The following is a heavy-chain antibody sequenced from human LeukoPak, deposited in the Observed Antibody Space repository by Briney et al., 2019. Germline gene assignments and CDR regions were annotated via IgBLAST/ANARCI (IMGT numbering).Heavy chain of an antibody. V-gene: IGHV4-59*01. Sequence: SETLSLTCTVSGGSISSYYWSWIRQPPGKGLEWIGYIYYSGSTNYNPSLKSRVTISGDTSKNQFSLKLSSVTAADTAVYYCARDSDYDYVWGSYRFFVGGAFDIWGQGTMVTVSS. D-gene: IGHD3-16*02. CDR3: ARDSDYDYVWGSYRFFVGGAFDI. J-gene: IGHJ3*02. CDR2: IYYSGST. CDR1: GGSISSYY.